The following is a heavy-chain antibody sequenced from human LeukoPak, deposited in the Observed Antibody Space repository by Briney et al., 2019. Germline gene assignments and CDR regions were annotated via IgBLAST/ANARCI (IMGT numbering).Heavy chain of an antibody. CDR2: ISGSGGST. V-gene: IGHV3-23*01. CDR3: AKSCIHLHYYDRSET. CDR1: EFTFSRYA. Sequence: GGSLRLSCAASEFTFSRYAMSWVRQAPGKGLEWVAAISGSGGSTYYADSVKGRFTISRDNSKNTLYLQMNSLRAEDTAVYYCAKSCIHLHYYDRSETWGQGTLVTVSS. J-gene: IGHJ5*02. D-gene: IGHD3-22*01.